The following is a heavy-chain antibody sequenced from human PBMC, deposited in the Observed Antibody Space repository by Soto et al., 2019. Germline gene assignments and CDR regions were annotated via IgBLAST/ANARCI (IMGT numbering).Heavy chain of an antibody. CDR3: ARVTQNRRLYYYYYMDV. V-gene: IGHV3-48*01. J-gene: IGHJ6*03. CDR1: GFTFSSYS. Sequence: QPGGSLRLSCAASGFTFSSYSMNWVRQAPGKGLEWVSYISSSSSTIYYADSVKGRFTISRDNAKNSLYLQMNSLRAEDTAVYYCARVTQNRRLYYYYYMDVWGKGTTVTVSS. CDR2: ISSSSSTI.